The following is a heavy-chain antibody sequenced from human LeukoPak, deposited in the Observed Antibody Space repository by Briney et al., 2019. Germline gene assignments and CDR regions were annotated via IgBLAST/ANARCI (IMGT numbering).Heavy chain of an antibody. CDR3: AGDQNHRAWSYH. V-gene: IGHV4-59*08. CDR2: ISYSGST. CDR1: GGSISSYY. J-gene: IGHJ4*02. D-gene: IGHD6-19*01. Sequence: SETLSLTCAVFGGSISSYYWSWIRQPPGKGLEWIGYISYSGSTNYNPSLKGRVTMSVDTSKNQFSLSLSSVTAADTAIYYCAGDQNHRAWSYHWGQGILVTVSS.